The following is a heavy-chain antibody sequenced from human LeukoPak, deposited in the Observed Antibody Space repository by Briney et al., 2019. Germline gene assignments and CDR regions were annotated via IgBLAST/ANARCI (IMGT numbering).Heavy chain of an antibody. D-gene: IGHD5-18*01. CDR1: GYTFTNYD. Sequence: ASVKVSCKTSGYTFTNYDIYWVRQAPGQGLECMGWISGYTGDTKYAQILQGRFTVTTDTSTSTAYMELRSLRSDDTAVYYCARDDGYSYQTQPLDVWGKGTTVTVSS. V-gene: IGHV1-18*01. CDR3: ARDDGYSYQTQPLDV. CDR2: ISGYTGDT. J-gene: IGHJ6*04.